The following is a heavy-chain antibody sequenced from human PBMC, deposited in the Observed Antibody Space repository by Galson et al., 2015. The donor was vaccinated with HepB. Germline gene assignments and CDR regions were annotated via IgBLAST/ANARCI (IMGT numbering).Heavy chain of an antibody. CDR1: GFTYSRYS. D-gene: IGHD1-26*01. CDR2: ISSSSSTI. CDR3: ARGEVGATNAFDI. J-gene: IGHJ3*02. V-gene: IGHV3-48*02. Sequence: SLRLYCAAPGFTYSRYSMNWVRQAPGKGLEWVSYISSSSSTIYYADSVKGRFTISRDNAKNSLYLQMNSLRDEDTAVYYCARGEVGATNAFDIWGQGTMVTVSS.